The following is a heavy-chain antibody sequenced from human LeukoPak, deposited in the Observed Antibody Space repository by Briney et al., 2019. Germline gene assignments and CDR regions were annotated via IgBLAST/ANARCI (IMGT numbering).Heavy chain of an antibody. V-gene: IGHV4-39*07. D-gene: IGHD3-10*01. CDR3: ARVKITMVRGVIITDYYYYMDV. Sequence: KPSETLSLTCTVSGDSISSGPYYWGWIRQPPGKGLEWIGNIYYGENTYYNPSLKSRVTISVDTSKNQFSLKLSSVTAADTAVYYCARVKITMVRGVIITDYYYYMDVWGKGTTVTISS. CDR1: GDSISSGPYY. J-gene: IGHJ6*03. CDR2: IYYGENT.